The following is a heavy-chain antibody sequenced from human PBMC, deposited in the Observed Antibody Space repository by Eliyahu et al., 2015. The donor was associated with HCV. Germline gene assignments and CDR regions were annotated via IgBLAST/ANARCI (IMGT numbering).Heavy chain of an antibody. CDR3: TDMWHFPPK. D-gene: IGHD2-15*01. V-gene: IGHV3-49*04. CDR2: IRYQGYGATT. J-gene: IGHJ4*02. CDR1: GFTFSDYT. Sequence: EVQLVESGGGLVXPGXSLRLSXSASGFTFSDYTMSWVRQAPGKGLEWVGFIRYQGYGATTEYAASVKGRFTISRDDSKSIAYLHMNSLKTEDTAVYYCTDMWHFPPKWGQGTLVTVSS.